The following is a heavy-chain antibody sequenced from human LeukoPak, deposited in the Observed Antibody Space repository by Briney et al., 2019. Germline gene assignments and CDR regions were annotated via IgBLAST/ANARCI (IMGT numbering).Heavy chain of an antibody. CDR1: GGSFSGYY. J-gene: IGHJ6*03. CDR3: ARVANPYYDGGYYYMDV. D-gene: IGHD3-22*01. CDR2: INHSGST. V-gene: IGHV4-34*01. Sequence: TSETLSLTCAVYGGSFSGYYWSWIRQPPGKGLEWIGEINHSGSTHYNPSLKSRVTISVDTSKNQFSQKLSSVTAADTAVYYCARVANPYYDGGYYYMDVWGKGTTVTVSS.